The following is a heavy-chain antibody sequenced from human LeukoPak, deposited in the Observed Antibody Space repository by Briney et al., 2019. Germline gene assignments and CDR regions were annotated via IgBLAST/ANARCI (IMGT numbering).Heavy chain of an antibody. CDR2: IDPNTGGT. D-gene: IGHD1-26*01. CDR3: ASLYDIVGTTVDY. CDR1: GYTFINYY. J-gene: IGHJ4*02. Sequence: ASVKVCCKPSGYTFINYYIHWVRQAPGQGLEWMGRIDPNTGGTKSAKNFQGRVTMTRDTSISTAYMALSGLRSDDTAVYYCASLYDIVGTTVDYWGQGTLVTVSS. V-gene: IGHV1-2*06.